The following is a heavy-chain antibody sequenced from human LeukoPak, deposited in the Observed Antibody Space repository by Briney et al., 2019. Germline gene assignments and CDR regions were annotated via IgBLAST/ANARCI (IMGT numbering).Heavy chain of an antibody. CDR1: GFTFSSYG. Sequence: PGWALRLSCAASGFTFSSYGMHWVRQAPGKGLEGVAVIWFDGNNKYYVDSVKGRFTISRDNSKNTLYLQMNSLRAEDTAVYYCARGGGYSYGYGVIDYWGQGTLVTVSS. CDR3: ARGGGYSYGYGVIDY. CDR2: IWFDGNNK. D-gene: IGHD5-18*01. J-gene: IGHJ4*02. V-gene: IGHV3-33*01.